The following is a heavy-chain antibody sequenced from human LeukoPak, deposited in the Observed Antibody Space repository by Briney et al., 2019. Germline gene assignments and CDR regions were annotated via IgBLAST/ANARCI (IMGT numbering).Heavy chain of an antibody. D-gene: IGHD3-10*01. Sequence: SETLSLTCAVYGGSFSGYYWSWIRQPTGKGLEWIGEINHSGSTNYNPSLKSRVTISVDTSKNQFSLKLSSVTAADTAVYYCARGGRILWSPAGYFDYWGQGTLVTVSS. CDR3: ARGGRILWSPAGYFDY. CDR2: INHSGST. CDR1: GGSFSGYY. V-gene: IGHV4-34*01. J-gene: IGHJ4*02.